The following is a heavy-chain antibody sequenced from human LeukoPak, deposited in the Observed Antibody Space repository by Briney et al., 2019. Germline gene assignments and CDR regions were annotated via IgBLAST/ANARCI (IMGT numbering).Heavy chain of an antibody. V-gene: IGHV3-11*05. Sequence: GGSLRLSCAASGFTFSDYYMSWNRQAPGRGLEWVSYISSSRSYTNYADSVKGRSTISRDNAKNSLYLQMNSLRAEDTAVYYCAREGHCSSTRCYADFDYWGQGTLVTVSS. CDR1: GFTFSDYY. D-gene: IGHD2-2*01. CDR3: AREGHCSSTRCYADFDY. CDR2: ISSSRSYT. J-gene: IGHJ4*02.